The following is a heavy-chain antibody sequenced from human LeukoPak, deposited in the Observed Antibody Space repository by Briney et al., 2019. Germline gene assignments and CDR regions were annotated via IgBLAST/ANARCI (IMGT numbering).Heavy chain of an antibody. V-gene: IGHV5-51*01. Sequence: GESLKISCKGSGYSFTSYWIGWVRQMPGKGLEWMGIIYPGDSDTRYSPSFQGQVTISADKSISTAYLQWSSLKASDTAIYYCARTYSSSWYPYGMDVWGKGTTVTVSS. CDR2: IYPGDSDT. CDR1: GYSFTSYW. D-gene: IGHD6-13*01. CDR3: ARTYSSSWYPYGMDV. J-gene: IGHJ6*04.